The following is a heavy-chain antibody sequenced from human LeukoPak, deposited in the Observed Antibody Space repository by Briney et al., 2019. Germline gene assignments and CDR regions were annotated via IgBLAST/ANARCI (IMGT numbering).Heavy chain of an antibody. D-gene: IGHD5-18*01. CDR3: ARDRSPAPGRSYGRGHFDY. V-gene: IGHV1-2*02. Sequence: ASVKVSCKASGYTFTAYYMHWVRQAPGQGLEWMGWINPNSGDTNYAQKFQGRVTMTRDTSISTAYKELSRLRSDDTAVYYCARDRSPAPGRSYGRGHFDYWGQGTLVTVSS. CDR1: GYTFTAYY. CDR2: INPNSGDT. J-gene: IGHJ4*02.